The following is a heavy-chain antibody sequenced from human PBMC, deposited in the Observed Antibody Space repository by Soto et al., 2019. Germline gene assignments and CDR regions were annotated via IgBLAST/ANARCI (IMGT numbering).Heavy chain of an antibody. CDR3: ARGGGYDSFDY. J-gene: IGHJ4*02. CDR1: GASISYGGFS. CDR2: ISHLENT. D-gene: IGHD5-12*01. V-gene: IGHV4-30-2*06. Sequence: SETLSLTCTVSGASISYGGFSWSWIRQSPGKGLEWIGYISHLENTYLHPSFKSRLTMSIDRARNQFSLKLSSVTAADMAVYYCARGGGYDSFDYWGQGVLVTVSS.